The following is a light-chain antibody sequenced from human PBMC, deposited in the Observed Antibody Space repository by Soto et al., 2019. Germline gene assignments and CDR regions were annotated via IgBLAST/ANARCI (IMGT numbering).Light chain of an antibody. CDR2: DVN. CDR1: SSDIGGSDY. J-gene: IGLJ1*01. CDR3: SSYAGSNNFCV. Sequence: QSALTQPPSASGSPGQSVTISCTGASSDIGGSDYVSWYQQHPGKAPKLMIYDVNMRPSGVPNRFSGSMSGDTASLTVSVLQALAEADYYCSSYAGSNNFCVFGTGTNLTVL. V-gene: IGLV2-8*01.